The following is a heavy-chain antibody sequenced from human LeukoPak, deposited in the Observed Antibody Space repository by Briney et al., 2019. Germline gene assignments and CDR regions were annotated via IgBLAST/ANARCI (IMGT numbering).Heavy chain of an antibody. J-gene: IGHJ5*02. CDR2: IYTSGST. Sequence: PSQTLSLTCTVSGGSISSGSYYWSWIRQPAGKGLEWIGRIYTSGSTNYNPSLKSRVTISVDTSKNQFSLKLSSVTAADTAVYYCARAVYGSGSYYNWWFDPWGQGTLVTVSS. D-gene: IGHD3-10*01. CDR3: ARAVYGSGSYYNWWFDP. CDR1: GGSISSGSYY. V-gene: IGHV4-61*02.